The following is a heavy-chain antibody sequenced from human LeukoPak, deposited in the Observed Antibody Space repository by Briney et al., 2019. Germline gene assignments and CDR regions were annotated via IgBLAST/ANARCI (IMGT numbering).Heavy chain of an antibody. D-gene: IGHD3-3*01. CDR2: MNPNSGNT. V-gene: IGHV1-8*01. J-gene: IGHJ5*02. CDR1: GYTFTSYD. CDR3: ARLSLRKRNWFDP. Sequence: ASVKVSCKASGYTFTSYDINWVRQATGQGLEWMGWMNPNSGNTGYAQKFQGRVTMTRNTSISTAYMELGSLRSEDTAVYYCARLSLRKRNWFDPWGQGTLVTVSS.